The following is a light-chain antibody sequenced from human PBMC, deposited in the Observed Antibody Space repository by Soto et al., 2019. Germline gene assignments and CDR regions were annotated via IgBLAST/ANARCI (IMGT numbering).Light chain of an antibody. CDR3: QQRSNWPSIT. CDR2: DVS. CDR1: QSVSTY. V-gene: IGKV3-11*01. J-gene: IGKJ5*01. Sequence: EIVLTQSPDPLSLSPGERATLSCRYSQSVSTYLAWYQQKPGQAPRLLIYDVSNRATGIPARFSGSGSGTDFTLTISSLEPEDFAVYYCQQRSNWPSITFGQGTRLEIK.